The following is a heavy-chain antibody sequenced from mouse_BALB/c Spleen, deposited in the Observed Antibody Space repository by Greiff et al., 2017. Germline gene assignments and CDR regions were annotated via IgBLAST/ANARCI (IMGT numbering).Heavy chain of an antibody. CDR3: AIFAY. CDR2: IDPENGNT. CDR1: GFNIKDYY. Sequence: VQLQQSGAELVRSGASVKLSCTASGFNIKDYYMHWVKQRPEQGLEWIGWIDPENGNTIYDPKFQGKASITADTSSNTAYLQLSSLTSEDTAVYYCAIFAYWGQGTLVTVSA. V-gene: IGHV14-1*02. J-gene: IGHJ3*01.